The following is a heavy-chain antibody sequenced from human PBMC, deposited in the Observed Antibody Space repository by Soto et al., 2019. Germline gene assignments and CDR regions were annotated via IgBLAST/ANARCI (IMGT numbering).Heavy chain of an antibody. V-gene: IGHV2-5*02. D-gene: IGHD6-13*01. CDR1: GFSLSTSGVG. CDR2: IYWDDDK. CDR3: AHTSSWFPFDY. J-gene: IGHJ4*02. Sequence: QITLKESGPPLVKPTQTLTLTCTFSGFSLSTSGVGVGWIRQPPGKALEWLALIYWDDDKRYSPSLKSRLTITKVTSKNQVVLTMTNMDPVDTATYFCAHTSSWFPFDYWGQGTLVTVSS.